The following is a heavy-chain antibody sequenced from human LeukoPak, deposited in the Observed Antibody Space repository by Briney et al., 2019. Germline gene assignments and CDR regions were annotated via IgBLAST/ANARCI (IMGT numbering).Heavy chain of an antibody. CDR2: TDAGGSST. J-gene: IGHJ4*01. CDR1: ELNFENHW. D-gene: IGHD2-8*02. CDR3: ARGPPTGGGAYVGDY. V-gene: IGHV3-74*01. Sequence: PGGSLRLSCAASELNFENHWMHWVRQVPGKGLEWVSRTDAGGSSTSYADSVRGRFSISRDNGKSTLYLQMNSLRVEDTAVYYCARGPPTGGGAYVGDYWGHGILVTVSS.